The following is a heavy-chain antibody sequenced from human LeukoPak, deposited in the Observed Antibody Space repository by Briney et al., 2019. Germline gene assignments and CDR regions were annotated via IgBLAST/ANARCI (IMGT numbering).Heavy chain of an antibody. J-gene: IGHJ5*02. D-gene: IGHD2-2*02. Sequence: SETLSLTCSVYGAFISTYYSSWIRQSAGKGLECIGRIYKSGSSNYNPSLKSRVSMSVDSSKNHFSLNLTSVTAEDTAVYYCARDECPLWSISCHRGFDPWGQGLLVTVSS. CDR2: IYKSGSS. CDR3: ARDECPLWSISCHRGFDP. V-gene: IGHV4-4*07. CDR1: GAFISTYY.